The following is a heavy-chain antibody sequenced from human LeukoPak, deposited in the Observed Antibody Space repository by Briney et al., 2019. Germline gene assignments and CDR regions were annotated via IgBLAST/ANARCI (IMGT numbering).Heavy chain of an antibody. CDR3: ARDRGGDSYGYRFDY. CDR2: IYSGGST. Sequence: GGSLRLSCAASGFTLSINYMSWVRQAPGKGLEWVSVIYSGGSTYYADSVKGRFTISRDNSRNTLYLQMNSLRAEDTAVYYCARDRGGDSYGYRFDYWGQGTLVTVSS. CDR1: GFTLSINY. J-gene: IGHJ4*02. D-gene: IGHD5-18*01. V-gene: IGHV3-66*01.